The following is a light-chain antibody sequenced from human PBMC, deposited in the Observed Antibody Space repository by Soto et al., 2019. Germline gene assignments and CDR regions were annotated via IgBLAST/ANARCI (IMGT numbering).Light chain of an antibody. CDR3: SSYTSSSTLYV. CDR2: DVT. J-gene: IGLJ1*01. CDR1: SSDVGCYNY. Sequence: QSALTQPASVSGSPGQSITISCTGTSSDVGCYNYVSWYQQHPGKAPKLLIFDVTDRPSGVSNRFSGSKSGYTASLTISGLQPEDEADYYCSSYTSSSTLYVFGTGTKLTVL. V-gene: IGLV2-14*03.